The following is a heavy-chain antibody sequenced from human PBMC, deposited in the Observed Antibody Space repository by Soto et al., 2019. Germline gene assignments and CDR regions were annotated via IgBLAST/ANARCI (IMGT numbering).Heavy chain of an antibody. Sequence: GSLSLSSADSGLSLSRYWMHWVRQAPGKGLVWVSRIDSYGSATSQVDSVEGRFTISRDNAKNTLYLQMKSMRAEDTAVYYCARGWVEGLSRQPPTDYWGQGTLVTVSS. CDR1: GLSLSRYW. D-gene: IGHD3-3*01. CDR3: ARGWVEGLSRQPPTDY. J-gene: IGHJ4*02. CDR2: IDSYGSAT. V-gene: IGHV3-74*01.